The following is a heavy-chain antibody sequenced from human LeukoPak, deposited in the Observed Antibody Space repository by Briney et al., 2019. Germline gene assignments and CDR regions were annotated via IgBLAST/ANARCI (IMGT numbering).Heavy chain of an antibody. Sequence: PGRSLRLSCAASGFTFDDYAMHWVRQAPGKGLEWVSGISWYSGSIGYADSVKGRFTISRDNAKNSLYLQMNSLRAEDTALYYCAKWTQFKWFGEPYGMDVWGQGTTVTVSS. CDR3: AKWTQFKWFGEPYGMDV. V-gene: IGHV3-9*01. J-gene: IGHJ6*02. CDR2: ISWYSGSI. CDR1: GFTFDDYA. D-gene: IGHD3-10*01.